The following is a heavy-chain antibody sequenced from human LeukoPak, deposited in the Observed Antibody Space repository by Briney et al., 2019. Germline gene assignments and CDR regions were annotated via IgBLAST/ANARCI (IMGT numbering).Heavy chain of an antibody. Sequence: GGSLRLSCAASEFSVGSNYMTWVRQAPGKGLEWVSLIYSGGSTYYADSVKGRFTISRDNAKKSLYLQMNSLRAEDTAVYYCARGMDNYGYCLVNWAQGTLVTVSS. V-gene: IGHV3-66*01. CDR3: ARGMDNYGYCLVN. J-gene: IGHJ4*02. D-gene: IGHD3-22*01. CDR2: IYSGGST. CDR1: EFSVGSNY.